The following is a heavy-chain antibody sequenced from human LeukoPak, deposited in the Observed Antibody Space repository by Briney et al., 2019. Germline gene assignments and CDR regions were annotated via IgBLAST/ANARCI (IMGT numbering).Heavy chain of an antibody. CDR3: AKGMYYYDSSGPNDY. V-gene: IGHV3-23*01. CDR1: GFTFSSYS. CDR2: ISGGGGST. J-gene: IGHJ4*02. D-gene: IGHD3-22*01. Sequence: PGGSLRLSCAASGFTFSSYSMSWVRQAPGKGLEWVSAISGGGGSTYYADSVKGRFTISRDNSKNTLYLQMNSLRAEDTAVYYCAKGMYYYDSSGPNDYWGQGTLVTVSS.